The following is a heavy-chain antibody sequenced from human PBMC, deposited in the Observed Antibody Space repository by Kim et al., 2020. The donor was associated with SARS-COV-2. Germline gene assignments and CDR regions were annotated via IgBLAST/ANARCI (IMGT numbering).Heavy chain of an antibody. Sequence: ASVKVSCKASGYTFTSYDINWVRQATGQGLEWMGWMNPNSGNTGYAQKFQGRVTVTRNTSISTAYMELSSLRSGDTAVYYCAREEGYYDSSGYSYWGQGTLVTVSS. CDR1: GYTFTSYD. V-gene: IGHV1-8*01. CDR2: MNPNSGNT. D-gene: IGHD3-22*01. CDR3: AREEGYYDSSGYSY. J-gene: IGHJ4*02.